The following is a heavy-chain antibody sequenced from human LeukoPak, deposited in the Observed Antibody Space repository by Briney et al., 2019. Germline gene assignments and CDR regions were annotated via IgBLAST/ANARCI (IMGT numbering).Heavy chain of an antibody. V-gene: IGHV3-66*01. Sequence: GGSLRLSCAASGFTVSSNYMSWVRQAPGKGLEWVSVIYSGGSTYYADSVKGRFTISRDNSKNTLNLQMNSLRAEDTAVYYCARGASLGDTTGDYFDYWGQGTLVTVSS. CDR3: ARGASLGDTTGDYFDY. CDR2: IYSGGST. D-gene: IGHD1-26*01. J-gene: IGHJ4*02. CDR1: GFTVSSNY.